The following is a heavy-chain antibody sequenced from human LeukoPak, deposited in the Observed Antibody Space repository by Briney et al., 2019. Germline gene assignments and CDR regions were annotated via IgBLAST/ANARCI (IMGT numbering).Heavy chain of an antibody. V-gene: IGHV5-51*01. CDR1: GYSFTSYW. J-gene: IGHJ4*02. Sequence: GESLKISCKGSGYSFTSYWIGWVRQMPGKGLEWMGIICPGDSDTRYSPSFQGQVTISADKSISTAYLQWSSLKASDTAMYYCARLYYGSGSLYYFDYWGQGTLVTVSS. CDR2: ICPGDSDT. CDR3: ARLYYGSGSLYYFDY. D-gene: IGHD3-10*01.